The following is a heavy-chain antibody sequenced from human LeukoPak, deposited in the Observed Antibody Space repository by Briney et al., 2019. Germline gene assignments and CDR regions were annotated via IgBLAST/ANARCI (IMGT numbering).Heavy chain of an antibody. CDR2: ISGSGGST. J-gene: IGHJ4*02. Sequence: GGSLRLSCAASGFTFSSYAMSWVRQAPGKGLEGVSAISGSGGSTYYADSVKGRFTISRDNYKNTLYLQMNSLRAEDTAVYYCAKDGNGYNPNNWGQGTLVTVSS. CDR1: GFTFSSYA. D-gene: IGHD5-24*01. CDR3: AKDGNGYNPNN. V-gene: IGHV3-23*01.